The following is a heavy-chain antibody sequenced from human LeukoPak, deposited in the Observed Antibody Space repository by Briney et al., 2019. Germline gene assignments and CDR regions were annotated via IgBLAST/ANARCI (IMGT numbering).Heavy chain of an antibody. V-gene: IGHV1-46*01. CDR1: GYTFTSHY. Sequence: GASVKVSCKASGYTFTSHYIHWVRQAPGQGLEWMGIINPNGGSTGYAQKFQGRVTLTRDTSTSTVYMELSSLRSEDTAVYYCARDQLYCGGDCYSGYFDYWGQGTLVTVSS. CDR2: INPNGGST. CDR3: ARDQLYCGGDCYSGYFDY. J-gene: IGHJ4*02. D-gene: IGHD2-21*02.